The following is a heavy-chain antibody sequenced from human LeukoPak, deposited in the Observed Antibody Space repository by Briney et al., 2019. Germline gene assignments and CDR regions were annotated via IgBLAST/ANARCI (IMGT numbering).Heavy chain of an antibody. CDR1: GFTFDDYA. V-gene: IGHV3-9*01. CDR3: AKGGLGELFSPRPNWFDP. J-gene: IGHJ5*02. CDR2: ISWNSGTI. D-gene: IGHD3-10*01. Sequence: GRSLRLSCAASGFTFDDYAMHWVRQAPGKGLEWVSGISWNSGTIGYADSVKGRFTISRDNAKNSLYLQMNSLSAEDTALYYCAKGGLGELFSPRPNWFDPWGQGTLVTVSS.